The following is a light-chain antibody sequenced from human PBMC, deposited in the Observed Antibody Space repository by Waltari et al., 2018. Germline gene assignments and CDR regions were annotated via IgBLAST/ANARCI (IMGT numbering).Light chain of an antibody. Sequence: EIVLTRPPATLSVSPGERATLSCRTSPGVSSSLAWYQDKPAQAPRLLIYGASTRATGIPGRISGRGSGAEFTLSISSLQSEDSAVYCCQQYNAWPRTFGQGTKLEVK. J-gene: IGKJ1*01. CDR3: QQYNAWPRT. CDR1: PGVSSS. V-gene: IGKV3-15*01. CDR2: GAS.